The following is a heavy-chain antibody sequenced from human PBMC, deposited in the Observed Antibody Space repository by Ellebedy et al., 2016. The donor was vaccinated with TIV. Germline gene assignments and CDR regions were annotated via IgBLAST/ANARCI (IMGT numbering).Heavy chain of an antibody. CDR3: ARRGDSDFDS. CDR1: GYTFTNTW. J-gene: IGHJ4*02. CDR2: IYPGDSDT. Sequence: GESLKISCEASGYTFTNTWIGWVRQMPGKGLEWMGIIYPGDSDTRYSPSFQGQVTISADMSTSTAYVQWSSLKASDTAMYYCARRGDSDFDSWGQGTVVTVSP. V-gene: IGHV5-51*01. D-gene: IGHD4-17*01.